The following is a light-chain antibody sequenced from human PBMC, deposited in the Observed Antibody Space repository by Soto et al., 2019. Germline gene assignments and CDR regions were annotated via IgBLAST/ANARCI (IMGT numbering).Light chain of an antibody. CDR1: QGIGND. CDR2: LAS. V-gene: IGKV1-17*01. CDR3: LHHYNYPLT. Sequence: DIQMTQSPSSLSASVGDRVTITCRASQGIGNDLGWYQQKPGKAPKRLIFLASTLDTGVPSRFSGSGFGTEFTVTISSLQPEDFATYYCLHHYNYPLTLGGGTKVESK. J-gene: IGKJ4*01.